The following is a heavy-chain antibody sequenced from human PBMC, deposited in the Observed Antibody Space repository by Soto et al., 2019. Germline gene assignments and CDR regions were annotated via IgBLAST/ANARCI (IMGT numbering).Heavy chain of an antibody. Sequence: ASVKVSCKASGYTFTTYYMHWVRQAPGQGLEWMGIINPRCGTTRYAQRFQGRVTMTSDTSTSTVYMELSSLRSEDTAVYYCARDIITTGTTSYYWGQGTLVTVSS. V-gene: IGHV1-46*03. CDR2: INPRCGTT. J-gene: IGHJ4*02. D-gene: IGHD1-1*01. CDR3: ARDIITTGTTSYY. CDR1: GYTFTTYY.